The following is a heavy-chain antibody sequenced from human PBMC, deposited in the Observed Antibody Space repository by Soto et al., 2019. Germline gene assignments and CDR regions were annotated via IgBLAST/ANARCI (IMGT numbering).Heavy chain of an antibody. CDR1: GGTFSSYA. CDR3: ARGDLGLEDFDY. V-gene: IGHV1-69*13. J-gene: IGHJ4*02. D-gene: IGHD3-16*01. CDR2: IIPIFGTA. Sequence: GASVKVSCKASGGTFSSYAISWVRQAPGQGLEWMGGIIPIFGTANYAQKFQGRVTITADESTSTAYMELSSLRSEDTAVYYCARGDLGLEDFDYWGQGTLVTVSS.